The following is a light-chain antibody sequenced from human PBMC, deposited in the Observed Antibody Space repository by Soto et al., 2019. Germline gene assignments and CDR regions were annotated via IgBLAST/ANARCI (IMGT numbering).Light chain of an antibody. CDR1: QRLSGN. Sequence: EIVMTQSPATLAGSPGDTVTLPCRASQRLSGNLAWYQQKPGQAPRLLLFRASTRATGVPARFSGGGSETECTLTISGLLYEYFGVYYCQQYSKWPPWTFGRGTKVEIK. CDR3: QQYSKWPPWT. CDR2: RAS. J-gene: IGKJ1*01. V-gene: IGKV3-15*01.